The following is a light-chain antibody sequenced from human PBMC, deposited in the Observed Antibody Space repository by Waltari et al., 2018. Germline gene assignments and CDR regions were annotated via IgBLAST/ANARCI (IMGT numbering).Light chain of an antibody. CDR2: DAS. J-gene: IGKJ5*01. CDR1: HNINNH. CDR3: QQRKDWPLTT. Sequence: DIVLTQSPATLSLFPGERATLSCRASHNINNHLAWYQHKPGQAPRLLIHDASRRAVGIPARFSGSGSGTDFSLTISSLEPEDFAVYYCQQRKDWPLTTFGQGTRLEIK. V-gene: IGKV3-11*01.